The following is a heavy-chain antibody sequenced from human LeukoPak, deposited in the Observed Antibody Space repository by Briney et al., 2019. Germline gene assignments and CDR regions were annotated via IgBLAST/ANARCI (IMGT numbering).Heavy chain of an antibody. CDR3: ATRPGSYPIDY. CDR1: GYSFSSYW. Sequence: GESLKISCKGSGYSFSSYWIGWVRQLPGKGLEWMGVIYPDDSDTRYSPSFQGRVTISADRSISTAYLQWSSLKASDSAMYYCATRPGSYPIDYWGQGTLVTVSS. CDR2: IYPDDSDT. D-gene: IGHD3-10*01. J-gene: IGHJ4*02. V-gene: IGHV5-51*01.